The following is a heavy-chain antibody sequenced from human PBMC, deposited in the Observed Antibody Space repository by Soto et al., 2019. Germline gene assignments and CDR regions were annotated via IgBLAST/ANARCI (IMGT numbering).Heavy chain of an antibody. CDR3: AKDGNWLVVFLDL. CDR2: SSTSGRST. Sequence: GGSLRLSCAASGFTVSNAWMSWVRQAPGKGLEWVAISSTSGRSTYHADSVRGRFTISRDNSKNTLYLHMTNLRAEDTAVYYYAKDGNWLVVFLDLWGQGTPVTVSS. V-gene: IGHV3-23*01. CDR1: GFTVSNAW. D-gene: IGHD6-19*01. J-gene: IGHJ4*02.